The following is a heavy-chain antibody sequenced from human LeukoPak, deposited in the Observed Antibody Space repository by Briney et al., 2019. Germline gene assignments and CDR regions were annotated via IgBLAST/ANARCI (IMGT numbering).Heavy chain of an antibody. V-gene: IGHV4-59*08. Sequence: SETLPLTCSVSDGSISPYYWSWIRQPPGKGLEWIGYVSYSGSTHYNPSLKSRVTIFVDTSKNQFSLKLNSVTAADTAVYYCARAVDSSGFSPFQHWGQGTLVTVSS. CDR3: ARAVDSSGFSPFQH. J-gene: IGHJ1*01. CDR1: DGSISPYY. CDR2: VSYSGST. D-gene: IGHD3-22*01.